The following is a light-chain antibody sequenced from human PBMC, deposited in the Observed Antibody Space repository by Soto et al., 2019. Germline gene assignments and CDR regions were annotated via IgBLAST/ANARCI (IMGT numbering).Light chain of an antibody. CDR2: WAS. V-gene: IGKV4-1*01. CDR1: QSVLYSSNNKNY. CDR3: QQYYSTPPT. J-gene: IGKJ1*01. Sequence: DIVMTQSPDSLAGSLGDRATINCKSRQSVLYSSNNKNYLAWYQQKPGQPPKLLIYWASTRESGVPDRFSGSGSGTDFTLTISSLQAEDVAVYYCQQYYSTPPTFGQGTKVDIK.